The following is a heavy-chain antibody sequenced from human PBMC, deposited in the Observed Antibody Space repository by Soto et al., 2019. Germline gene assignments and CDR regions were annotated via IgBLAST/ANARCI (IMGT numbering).Heavy chain of an antibody. CDR1: GFTFSRYW. CDR3: ATAVPFDY. J-gene: IGHJ4*02. Sequence: EVQLVESGGGLVQPGGSLRLSCAASGFTFSRYWMHWVRQAPGKGLVWVSRINSDGSSTYYANSVKGRFTISRDNAKNTLYLQMNGLRAEDTAVYYCATAVPFDYRGQGTLVTVSS. CDR2: INSDGSST. D-gene: IGHD2-2*01. V-gene: IGHV3-74*01.